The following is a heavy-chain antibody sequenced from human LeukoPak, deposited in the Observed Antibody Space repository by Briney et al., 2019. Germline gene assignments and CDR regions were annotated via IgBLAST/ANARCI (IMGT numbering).Heavy chain of an antibody. Sequence: PGGSLRLSCAASGFTFSNYAMNWVRQAPGKGLEWVSAITGSGDSTFYAGSVKGRFTISRDNSKNTPYLQLNSLRAEDTAVYYCAKKIASYDGFDIWGQGTMVTVSS. CDR3: AKKIASYDGFDI. CDR1: GFTFSNYA. D-gene: IGHD1-26*01. V-gene: IGHV3-23*01. J-gene: IGHJ3*02. CDR2: ITGSGDST.